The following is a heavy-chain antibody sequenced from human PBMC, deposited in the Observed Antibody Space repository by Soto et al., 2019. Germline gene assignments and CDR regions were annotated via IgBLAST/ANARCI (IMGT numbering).Heavy chain of an antibody. CDR3: EPDDYGIFPY. CDR2: IDPRSGGT. D-gene: IGHD2-15*01. CDR1: GYPFTTYY. J-gene: IGHJ4*02. Sequence: ASVKVSCKVSGYPFTTYYIHWVRQAPGQGLEWMGWIDPRSGGTVYEQKFQGRVTMTRDTSISTVYMDLRGPTSDDTALYYCEPDDYGIFPYWGQGSLVTVSS. V-gene: IGHV1-2*02.